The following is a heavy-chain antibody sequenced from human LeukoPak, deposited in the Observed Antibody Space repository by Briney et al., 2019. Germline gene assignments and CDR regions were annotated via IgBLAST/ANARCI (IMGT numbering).Heavy chain of an antibody. V-gene: IGHV3-20*01. Sequence: GGSLRLSCVASGFNFDDYGMCWVRQIPGKGLEWPSHINWNSRDIHYATSVRGRFTVSRDNARNALYLQMSSLRAEDTALYLCAREGLHLASDYWGQGTLVTVSS. J-gene: IGHJ4*02. D-gene: IGHD2-15*01. CDR3: AREGLHLASDY. CDR2: INWNSRDI. CDR1: GFNFDDYG.